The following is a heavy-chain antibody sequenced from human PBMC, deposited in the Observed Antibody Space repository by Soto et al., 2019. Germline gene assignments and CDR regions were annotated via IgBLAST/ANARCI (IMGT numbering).Heavy chain of an antibody. CDR1: GYTFTSYY. Sequence: ASVKVSCKASGYTFTSYYMHWVRQAPGQGLEWMGIINPSGGSTSYAQKFKGRVTMTRDTSTSTVYMKLSSLRSEDTAVYYCATLRGSGPRYCSGGSCYPDPNDAFDIWGQGTMVTVSS. CDR3: ATLRGSGPRYCSGGSCYPDPNDAFDI. D-gene: IGHD2-15*01. J-gene: IGHJ3*02. V-gene: IGHV1-46*01. CDR2: INPSGGST.